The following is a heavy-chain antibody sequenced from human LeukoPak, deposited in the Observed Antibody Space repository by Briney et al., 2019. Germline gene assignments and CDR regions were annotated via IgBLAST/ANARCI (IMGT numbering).Heavy chain of an antibody. CDR2: IRGTGGST. Sequence: GGSLRLSCAASRFTFSSYAMSWVRQAPGKGLEWVSTIRGTGGSTFYADSVKGRFTISRDNSKNTLYLQMDGLRVEDTAVYFCAKDWGIAAVASQWFFDLWGRGTLVTVSS. CDR1: RFTFSSYA. CDR3: AKDWGIAAVASQWFFDL. V-gene: IGHV3-23*01. D-gene: IGHD6-13*01. J-gene: IGHJ2*01.